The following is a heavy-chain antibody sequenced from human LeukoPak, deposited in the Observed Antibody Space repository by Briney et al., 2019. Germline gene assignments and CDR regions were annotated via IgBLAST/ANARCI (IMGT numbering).Heavy chain of an antibody. CDR2: NNWNGGSK. D-gene: IGHD2-15*01. J-gene: IGHJ6*02. CDR1: GFIFDNYG. CDR3: AKDRGEVAALYGMDV. Sequence: GGSLRLSCAASGFIFDNYGMIWVRQSPGKGLEWVSGNNWNGGSKGYADSVKGRFTISGDNSKNSLYLQMNSLRAEDTAVYYCAKDRGEVAALYGMDVWGQGTTVTVSS. V-gene: IGHV3-20*04.